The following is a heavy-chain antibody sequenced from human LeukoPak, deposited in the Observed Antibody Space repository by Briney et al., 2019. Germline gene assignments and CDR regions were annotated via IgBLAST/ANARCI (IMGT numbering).Heavy chain of an antibody. Sequence: GGSLRLSCAASGFTFSSYAMHWVRQAPGKGLEWVAVISYDGSNKYYADSVKGRFTISRDNSKNTLYLQMNSLRAEDTAVYYCAREYYDSSGYYYDPGESWYFDLWGRGTLVTVSS. CDR3: AREYYDSSGYYYDPGESWYFDL. J-gene: IGHJ2*01. D-gene: IGHD3-22*01. CDR1: GFTFSSYA. CDR2: ISYDGSNK. V-gene: IGHV3-30-3*01.